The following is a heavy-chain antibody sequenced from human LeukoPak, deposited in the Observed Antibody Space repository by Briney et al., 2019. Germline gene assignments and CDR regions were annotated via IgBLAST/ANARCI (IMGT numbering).Heavy chain of an antibody. CDR2: IYYSGST. D-gene: IGHD5-18*01. CDR1: GGSISSSSYY. J-gene: IGHJ4*02. CDR3: LGYSYGTIDY. V-gene: IGHV4-39*01. Sequence: PSETLSLTCTVPGGSISSSSYYWGWIRQPPGKGLEWIGSIYYSGSTYYNPSLKSRVTISVDTSKNQFSLKLSSVTAADTAVYYCLGYSYGTIDYWGQGTLVTVSS.